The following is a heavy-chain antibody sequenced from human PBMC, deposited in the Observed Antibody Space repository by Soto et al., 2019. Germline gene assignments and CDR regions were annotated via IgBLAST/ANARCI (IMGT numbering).Heavy chain of an antibody. CDR1: GCTFTSYY. CDR3: ARGKRPDSSGYRGYYFDY. V-gene: IGHV1-46*01. J-gene: IGHJ4*01. CDR2: INPSGGSK. D-gene: IGHD3-22*01. Sequence: GSSVKVSCKASGCTFTSYYMPWVRQAPLQGREWMGIINPSGGSKSYAQKFQGRVTMTRDTTTSTVYMELSSLRSEDTAVYYCARGKRPDSSGYRGYYFDYWG.